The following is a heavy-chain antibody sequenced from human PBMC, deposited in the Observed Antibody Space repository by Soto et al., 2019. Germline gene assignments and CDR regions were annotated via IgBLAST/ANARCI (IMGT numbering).Heavy chain of an antibody. D-gene: IGHD6-13*01. CDR1: GFTFSSYA. Sequence: GGSLRLSCAASGFTFSSYAMHWVRQAPGKWLEWVAVISYAGSNKYYADSVKGRFTISRDNSKNTLYLQMNSLRAEDTAVYYCARDQISYSSSWHYYYYYYGMDVWGQGTTVTVSS. CDR2: ISYAGSNK. J-gene: IGHJ6*02. V-gene: IGHV3-30-3*01. CDR3: ARDQISYSSSWHYYYYYYGMDV.